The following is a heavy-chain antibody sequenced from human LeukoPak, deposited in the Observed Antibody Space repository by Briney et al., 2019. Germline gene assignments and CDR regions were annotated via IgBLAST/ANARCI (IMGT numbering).Heavy chain of an antibody. J-gene: IGHJ4*02. Sequence: ASVKVSCKASGYTFTSYGISWVRQAPGQGLEWMGWISAYNGNTNYAQKFQGRVTMTADTSTNTAYMELRSLRPDDTAVYYCARSSHGAAPEGFDYWGQGSLVTVSS. CDR3: ARSSHGAAPEGFDY. CDR1: GYTFTSYG. D-gene: IGHD6-13*01. V-gene: IGHV1-18*01. CDR2: ISAYNGNT.